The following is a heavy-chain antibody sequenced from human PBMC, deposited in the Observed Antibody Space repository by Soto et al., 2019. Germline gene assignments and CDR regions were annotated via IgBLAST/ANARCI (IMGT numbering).Heavy chain of an antibody. Sequence: PGGSRRLSCAASVFTFTSYWMSCVRHPPGKWLEWVANIKQDGSERYYVDSVKGRFTISRDNAKNSLYLQMNTLRAEDTAVYYRARAGNLAYWGQGNLVTVSS. CDR1: VFTFTSYW. CDR2: IKQDGSER. V-gene: IGHV3-7*03. CDR3: ARAGNLAY. D-gene: IGHD1-1*01. J-gene: IGHJ4*02.